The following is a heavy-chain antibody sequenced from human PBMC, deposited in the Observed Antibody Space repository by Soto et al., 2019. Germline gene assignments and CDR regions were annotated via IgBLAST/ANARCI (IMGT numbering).Heavy chain of an antibody. CDR3: ARDIDGYKSDYFDY. CDR2: IIPILGIA. CDR1: GGTFSSYT. V-gene: IGHV1-69*08. J-gene: IGHJ4*02. Sequence: QVQLVQSGAEVKKPGSSVKVSCKASGGTFSSYTISWVRQAPGQGLEWMGRIIPILGIANYAQKFQGRVTITADKSTSTAYMELSSLRSEDTAVYYCARDIDGYKSDYFDYWGQGTLVTVSS. D-gene: IGHD5-12*01.